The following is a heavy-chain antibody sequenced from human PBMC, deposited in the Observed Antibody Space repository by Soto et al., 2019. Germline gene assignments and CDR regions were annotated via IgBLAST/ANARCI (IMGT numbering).Heavy chain of an antibody. J-gene: IGHJ3*02. D-gene: IGHD2-15*01. CDR1: GFSLSTSEVG. V-gene: IGHV2-5*02. Sequence: QITLKESGPPLVRPTQTLTLTCTFSGFSLSTSEVGVGWIRQPPGKALEWLAVIYWDDDKRYSPSLKSRLTIIKDTSKNQVILTMTNMDPVDTATYYCAHVIVVVVAATRVYALDIWGQGTMVTVSS. CDR3: AHVIVVVVAATRVYALDI. CDR2: IYWDDDK.